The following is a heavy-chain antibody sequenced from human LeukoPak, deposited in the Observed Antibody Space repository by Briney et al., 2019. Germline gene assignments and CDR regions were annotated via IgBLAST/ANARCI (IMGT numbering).Heavy chain of an antibody. J-gene: IGHJ4*02. CDR2: ITYRGSP. D-gene: IGHD2-21*01. CDR1: GGSFSGYY. CDR3: ATYGGDWKFDS. Sequence: PSETLSLTCAVYGGSFSGYYWSWIRHPPGKGLQWIGEITYRGSPYYHPSLKSRVTISIDASQRHVLLTLNSVTAADTAVYYCATYGGDWKFDSWGQGTLVTVSS. V-gene: IGHV4-34*01.